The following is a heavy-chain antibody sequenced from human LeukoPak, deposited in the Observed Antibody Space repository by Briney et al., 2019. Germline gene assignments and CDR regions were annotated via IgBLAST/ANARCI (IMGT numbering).Heavy chain of an antibody. V-gene: IGHV3-7*03. D-gene: IGHD5-18*01. CDR1: GFTFSRYW. Sequence: GGSLRLSCAASGFTFSRYWMSWVRQVPRKGLEWVANIKQGGGEIYYVDSVKGRFTISRDNAKNSLYLQMNSLRAEDTAVYYCARGYSYVDYWGQGTLVTVSS. CDR3: ARGYSYVDY. J-gene: IGHJ4*02. CDR2: IKQGGGEI.